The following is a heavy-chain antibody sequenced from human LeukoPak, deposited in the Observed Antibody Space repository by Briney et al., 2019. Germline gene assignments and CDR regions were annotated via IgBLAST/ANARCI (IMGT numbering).Heavy chain of an antibody. J-gene: IGHJ4*02. CDR2: INPNSGGT. Sequence: ASVKVSCKASGYTFTGYYMHWVRQAPGQGLEWMGWINPNSGGTNYAQKFQGRVTMTRDTSISTAYMELSRLRSDDTAVYYCARVESIAPAGYFDYWGQGTLVTVSS. V-gene: IGHV1-2*02. CDR1: GYTFTGYY. CDR3: ARVESIAPAGYFDY. D-gene: IGHD6-13*01.